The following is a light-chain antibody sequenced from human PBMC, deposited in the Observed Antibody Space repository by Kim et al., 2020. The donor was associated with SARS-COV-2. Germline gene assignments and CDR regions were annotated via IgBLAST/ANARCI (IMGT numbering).Light chain of an antibody. CDR2: GKN. Sequence: SSELTQDPAVSVALGQTVRITCQGDSLRRYFANWYQQKPGQAPVLVLFGKNIRPSGIPDRFSGSSSGNTASLTITGPQAEDDADYYCSSRDSSGDHWVFGGGTKLTVL. J-gene: IGLJ3*02. V-gene: IGLV3-19*01. CDR1: SLRRYF. CDR3: SSRDSSGDHWV.